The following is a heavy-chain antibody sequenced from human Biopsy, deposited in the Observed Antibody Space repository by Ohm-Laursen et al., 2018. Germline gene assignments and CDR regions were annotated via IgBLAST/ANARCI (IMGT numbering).Heavy chain of an antibody. V-gene: IGHV3-30*18. CDR2: ISYDGSKT. Sequence: SLRLSCSASGFTFSNSGMHWVRQAPGKGLEWVAAISYDGSKTDYGDSVKGRFTISRDNSKNTLFLQLSSLRAEDTAVYHCAKDRDLSLLAWFDPWGQGTLVTVSS. CDR1: GFTFSNSG. D-gene: IGHD2-8*02. J-gene: IGHJ5*01. CDR3: AKDRDLSLLAWFDP.